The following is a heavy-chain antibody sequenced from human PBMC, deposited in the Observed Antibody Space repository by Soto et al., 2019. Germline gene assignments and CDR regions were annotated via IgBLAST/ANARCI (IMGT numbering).Heavy chain of an antibody. Sequence: ASVKVSCKASGYTFTSYAMHWVRQAPGQGLEWMGWISSYNGNTNYAQKLQGRVTMTTDTSTSTAYMEIRSLRSDDTAVYYWAREETGTTPFDYWGQGTLVTVSS. CDR1: GYTFTSYA. J-gene: IGHJ4*02. CDR2: ISSYNGNT. D-gene: IGHD1-1*01. CDR3: AREETGTTPFDY. V-gene: IGHV1-18*01.